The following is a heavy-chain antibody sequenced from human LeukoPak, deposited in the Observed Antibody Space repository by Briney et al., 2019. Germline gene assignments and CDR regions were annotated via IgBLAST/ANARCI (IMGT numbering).Heavy chain of an antibody. J-gene: IGHJ4*02. V-gene: IGHV3-7*04. D-gene: IGHD3-10*01. CDR3: ARDYYASGSHDY. CDR1: GFTFSNYW. CDR2: IKQDGSKT. Sequence: GGSLRLSCAASGFTFSNYWMNWVRQAPGKGLEWVGNIKQDGSKTYYVDSVKGRFTISRDNAKNSLYLQMNSLRAEDTALYYCARDYYASGSHDYWGQGTLVTVSS.